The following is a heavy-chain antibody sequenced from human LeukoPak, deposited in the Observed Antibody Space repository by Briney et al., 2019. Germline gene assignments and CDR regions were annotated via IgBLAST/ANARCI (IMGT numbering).Heavy chain of an antibody. J-gene: IGHJ4*02. CDR1: GGSISSYY. Sequence: SETLSLTCTVSGGSISSYYWSWIRQPAGKGLEWIGRIYTSGSTNYNPSLNSRVTISLDTSKNQFSLKLSSVTAADTAVYYCARDSPTAYCSGGSCYFDYWGQGTLVTVSS. D-gene: IGHD2-15*01. V-gene: IGHV4-4*07. CDR2: IYTSGST. CDR3: ARDSPTAYCSGGSCYFDY.